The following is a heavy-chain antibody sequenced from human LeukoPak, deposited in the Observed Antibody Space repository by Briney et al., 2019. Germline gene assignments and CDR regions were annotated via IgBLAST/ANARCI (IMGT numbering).Heavy chain of an antibody. J-gene: IGHJ4*02. CDR1: GYTFTSYD. CDR3: ARGGVVVPAAILFDY. D-gene: IGHD2-2*01. V-gene: IGHV1-8*01. CDR2: MNSNSGNT. Sequence: ASVKVSCKASGYTFTSYDINWVRQATGQGLEWMGWMNSNSGNTGYAQKFQGRVTMTRNTSISTAYMELSSLRSEDTAVYYCARGGVVVPAAILFDYWGQGTLVTVSS.